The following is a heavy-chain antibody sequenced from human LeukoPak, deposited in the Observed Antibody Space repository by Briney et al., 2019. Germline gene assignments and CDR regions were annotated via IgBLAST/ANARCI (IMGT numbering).Heavy chain of an antibody. CDR3: ARGTPFGLKYYFDY. J-gene: IGHJ4*02. CDR1: GGSISSYY. V-gene: IGHV4-4*07. Sequence: PSETLSLTCTVSGGSISSYYWSWIRQPAGKGLEWIGRIYTSGSTNYNPSLKSRVTMSVDTSKNQFSLKLSSVTAADTAVYYCARGTPFGLKYYFDYWGQGTLVTVSS. CDR2: IYTSGST. D-gene: IGHD3-16*01.